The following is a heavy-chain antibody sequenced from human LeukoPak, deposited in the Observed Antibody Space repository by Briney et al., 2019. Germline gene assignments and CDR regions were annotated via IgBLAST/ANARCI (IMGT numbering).Heavy chain of an antibody. Sequence: GGSLRLSCAASGFTFSRYGMNWVRQAPGKGLEWVSAISGSGSGTYYADSVKGRFTISRDNAKNSLYLQMNSLRAEDTAVYYCAELGITMIGGVWGKGTTVTISS. D-gene: IGHD3-10*02. V-gene: IGHV3-23*01. CDR3: AELGITMIGGV. CDR2: ISGSGSGT. J-gene: IGHJ6*04. CDR1: GFTFSRYG.